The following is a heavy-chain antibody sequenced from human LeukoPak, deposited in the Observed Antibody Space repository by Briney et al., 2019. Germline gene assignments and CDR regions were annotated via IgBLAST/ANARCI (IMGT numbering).Heavy chain of an antibody. J-gene: IGHJ5*02. V-gene: IGHV4-61*02. Sequence: SETLSFTCTGSGVSISCVSYYWSSIRQPAGKGLEGIGLSYTSESTNYNPTIKSRVTITVDTSKNQSSLTLSSVTAADTAVYYCARVLTAGYDSSGYRGXNWFDPWGXGXLXXVS. CDR3: ARVLTAGYDSSGYRGXNWFDP. CDR1: GVSISCVSYY. CDR2: SYTSEST. D-gene: IGHD3-22*01.